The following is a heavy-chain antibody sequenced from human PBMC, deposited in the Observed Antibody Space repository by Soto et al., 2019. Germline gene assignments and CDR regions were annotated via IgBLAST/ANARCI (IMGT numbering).Heavy chain of an antibody. D-gene: IGHD3-3*01. CDR1: GFSFSSYW. CDR3: ARDKGDYDFWSGYSFNWFDS. J-gene: IGHJ5*01. CDR2: IKQDGSEK. V-gene: IGHV3-7*01. Sequence: EVQLVESGGGLVQPGGSLRLPCATSGFSFSSYWMSWGRQAPGKGLEWVANIKQDGSEKYYVDSAKGRFTISRDNAKNALYLQMNSLRVEDTAVYYCARDKGDYDFWSGYSFNWFDSWGQGTLVTVSS.